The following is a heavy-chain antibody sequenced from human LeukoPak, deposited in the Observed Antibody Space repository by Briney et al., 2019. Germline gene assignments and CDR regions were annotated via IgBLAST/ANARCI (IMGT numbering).Heavy chain of an antibody. CDR1: GYSFTSYW. V-gene: IGHV5-51*01. CDR3: ARLDTSGYYYYGMDV. CDR2: IYPGDSDP. J-gene: IGHJ6*02. Sequence: GESLKIPCKGSGYSFTSYWIGWVRQMPGKGLEWMGIIYPGDSDPRYSPSFQGQVIISADKSISTAYLQWSSLKASDTAMYYCARLDTSGYYYYGMDVWGQGTTVTVSS. D-gene: IGHD3-22*01.